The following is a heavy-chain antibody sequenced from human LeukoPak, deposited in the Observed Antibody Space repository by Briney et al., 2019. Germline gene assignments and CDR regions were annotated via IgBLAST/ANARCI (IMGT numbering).Heavy chain of an antibody. V-gene: IGHV3-74*01. Sequence: GGALRLSWAASGITFGNNWMHWVRQGPGKGLVWISRINSDGGGASYADSVKGRFTVSRDNAKNTLYLQMNSLRAEDTAVYYCARDVPHNWFDTWGQGTLVSVSS. CDR3: ARDVPHNWFDT. J-gene: IGHJ5*02. CDR1: GITFGNNW. CDR2: INSDGGGA.